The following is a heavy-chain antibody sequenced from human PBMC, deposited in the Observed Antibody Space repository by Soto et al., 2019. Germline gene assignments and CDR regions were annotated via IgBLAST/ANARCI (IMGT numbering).Heavy chain of an antibody. CDR1: GYTFTSYA. J-gene: IGHJ4*02. D-gene: IGHD2-2*02. CDR2: INAGNGNT. Sequence: ASVKVSCKASGYTFTSYAMHWVRQAPGQRLEWMGWINAGNGNTKYSQKFQGRVTITRDTSASTAYMELSSLRSEDTAVYYCAREWDIVVVPAAIGRDSGGFDYWGQGTLVTVSS. CDR3: AREWDIVVVPAAIGRDSGGFDY. V-gene: IGHV1-3*01.